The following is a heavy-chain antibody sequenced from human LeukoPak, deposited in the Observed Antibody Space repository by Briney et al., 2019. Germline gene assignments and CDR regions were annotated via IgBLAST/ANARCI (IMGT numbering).Heavy chain of an antibody. CDR3: ARVLKTGSREFDY. CDR2: MNPNSGNT. D-gene: IGHD1-14*01. J-gene: IGHJ4*02. V-gene: IGHV1-8*01. Sequence: ASVKVSCKASGCTFTSYDINWVRQATGQGLEWMGWMNPNSGNTGYAQKFQGRVTMTRNTSTSTVYMELSSLRSEDTAVYYCARVLKTGSREFDYWGQGTLVTVSS. CDR1: GCTFTSYD.